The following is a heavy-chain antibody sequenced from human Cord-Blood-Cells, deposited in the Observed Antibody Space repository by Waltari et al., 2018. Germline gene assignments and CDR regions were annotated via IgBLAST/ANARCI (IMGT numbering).Heavy chain of an antibody. Sequence: EVQLVESGGGLVQPGGSLRLSCAASGFTCSSYWMRWVCQAQGNGLVWVSRMNSDGSSTSYADSVKGRFTISRDNAKNTLYLQMNSLRAEDTAVYYCASDRDWRYFDYWGQGTLVTVSS. CDR3: ASDRDWRYFDY. D-gene: IGHD3-9*01. CDR1: GFTCSSYW. CDR2: MNSDGSST. V-gene: IGHV3-74*01. J-gene: IGHJ4*02.